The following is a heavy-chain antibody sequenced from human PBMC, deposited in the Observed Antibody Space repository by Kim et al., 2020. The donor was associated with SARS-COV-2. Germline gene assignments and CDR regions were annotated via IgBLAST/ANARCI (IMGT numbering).Heavy chain of an antibody. V-gene: IGHV1-2*02. Sequence: ASVKVSCKASGYTSTGYYMHWVRQAPGQGLEWMGWINPNSGGTNYAQKFQGRVTMTRDTSISTAYMELSRLRSDDTAVYYCASTLAAAGYNWFDPWGQGTLVTVSS. CDR3: ASTLAAAGYNWFDP. CDR1: GYTSTGYY. D-gene: IGHD6-13*01. CDR2: INPNSGGT. J-gene: IGHJ5*02.